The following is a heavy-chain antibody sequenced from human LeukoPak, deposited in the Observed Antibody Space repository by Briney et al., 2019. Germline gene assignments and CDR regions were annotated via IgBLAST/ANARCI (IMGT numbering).Heavy chain of an antibody. D-gene: IGHD6-13*01. J-gene: IGHJ4*02. CDR3: ATPTLGLAADDY. CDR2: ANTDASST. Sequence: GGSLRLSCAGSGFTFSNYWMHWVRQDPGKGLVWVSRANTDASSTFYADSVKGRFSISRDNTKNMLYLQMNSLRAEDTAVYYCATPTLGLAADDYWGQGTLVTVSS. V-gene: IGHV3-74*01. CDR1: GFTFSNYW.